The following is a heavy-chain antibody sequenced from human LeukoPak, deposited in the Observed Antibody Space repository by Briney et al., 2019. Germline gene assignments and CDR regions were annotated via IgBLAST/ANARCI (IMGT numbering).Heavy chain of an antibody. CDR3: AKDRVAARASGP. J-gene: IGHJ5*02. Sequence: GSLRLSRAASGFTFSSYGMQWVRPAPGQGLEWVAFIRYDGSNKYYADSVKGRFTISRDNSKNTLYLQMNSLRAEDTAVYYCAKDRVAARASGPWGQGTLVTVSS. D-gene: IGHD6-6*01. CDR1: GFTFSSYG. CDR2: IRYDGSNK. V-gene: IGHV3-30*02.